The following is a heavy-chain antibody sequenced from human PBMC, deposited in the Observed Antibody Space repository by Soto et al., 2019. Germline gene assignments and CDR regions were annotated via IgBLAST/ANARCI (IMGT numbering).Heavy chain of an antibody. CDR2: ISSSSSYI. CDR3: ARGFGSSWYVFDY. J-gene: IGHJ4*02. Sequence: GGSLRLSCAASGFTFSNYTINWVRQTPGTGLEWVSSISSSSSYIYYADSVKGRFTISRDNAKNSLFLQMNSLRAEDTAVYFCARGFGSSWYVFDYWGQGTLVTVSS. D-gene: IGHD6-13*01. CDR1: GFTFSNYT. V-gene: IGHV3-21*01.